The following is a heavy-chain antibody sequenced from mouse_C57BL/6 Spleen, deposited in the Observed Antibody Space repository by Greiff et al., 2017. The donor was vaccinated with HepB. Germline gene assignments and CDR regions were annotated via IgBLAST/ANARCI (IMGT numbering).Heavy chain of an antibody. J-gene: IGHJ2*01. CDR1: GISITTGNYR. CDR2: IYYSGTI. V-gene: IGHV3-5*01. CDR3: AREGDYYGKGRYFDY. Sequence: DVQLQESGPGLVKPSQTVFLTCTVTGISITTGNYRWSWIRQFPGNKLEWIGYIYYSGTITYNPSLTSRTTITRDTPKNQFFLEMNSLTAEDTATYYCAREGDYYGKGRYFDYWGQGTTLTVSS. D-gene: IGHD1-1*01.